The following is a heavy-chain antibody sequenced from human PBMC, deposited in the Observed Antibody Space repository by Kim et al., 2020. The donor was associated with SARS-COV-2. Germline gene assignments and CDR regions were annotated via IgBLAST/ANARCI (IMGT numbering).Heavy chain of an antibody. CDR1: GFNFSSYA. J-gene: IGHJ1*01. Sequence: GGSLRLSCVASGFNFSSYAMSWVRQAPGKGLEWVSVIYTGGSTTYYADSVKGRCTISRDNSKNTMYLQMNSLRADDTAIYYCAKVEWHDTCVSVVVNWG. CDR3: AKVEWHDTCVSVVVN. V-gene: IGHV3-23*03. CDR2: IYTGGSTT. D-gene: IGHD3-3*01.